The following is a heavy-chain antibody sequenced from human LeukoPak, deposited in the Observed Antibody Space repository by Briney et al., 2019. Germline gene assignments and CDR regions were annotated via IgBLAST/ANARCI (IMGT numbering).Heavy chain of an antibody. D-gene: IGHD3-3*01. CDR2: IKQDGSEK. Sequence: GGSLRLSCAASGFTFSSYWMSWVRQAPGKGLEWVANIKQDGSEKYYVDSVKGRFTISRDNAKNSLYLQMNSLRAEDTAVYYCAREYNIQFLEPPFDYWGQGTLVTVSS. CDR3: AREYNIQFLEPPFDY. CDR1: GFTFSSYW. J-gene: IGHJ4*02. V-gene: IGHV3-7*01.